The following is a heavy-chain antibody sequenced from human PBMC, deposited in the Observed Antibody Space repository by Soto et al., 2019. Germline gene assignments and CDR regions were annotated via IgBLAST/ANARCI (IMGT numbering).Heavy chain of an antibody. CDR1: GFTFSNYG. J-gene: IGHJ4*02. CDR3: AKAMRGVVVIIAYFDY. Sequence: PGGSLRLSCAASGFTFSNYGMHWVRQAPGKGLEWVAVTSYDGATQNYADSVKGRFTISRDNSNNMVYLQMNSLRAEDTAVYYCAKAMRGVVVIIAYFDYWGPGTLVTVSS. V-gene: IGHV3-30*18. D-gene: IGHD3-22*01. CDR2: TSYDGATQ.